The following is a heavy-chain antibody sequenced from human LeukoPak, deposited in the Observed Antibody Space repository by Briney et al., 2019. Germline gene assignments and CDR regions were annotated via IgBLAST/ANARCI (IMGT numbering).Heavy chain of an antibody. CDR3: ARGLDIAAAGTLYYFDY. J-gene: IGHJ4*02. CDR2: INHSGST. D-gene: IGHD6-13*01. V-gene: IGHV4-34*01. Sequence: SETLSLTCAVYGGSFSGYYWGWIRQPPGKGLEWIGEINHSGSTNYNPSLKSRVTISVDTSKNQFSLKLSSVTAADTAVYYCARGLDIAAAGTLYYFDYWGQGTLVTVSS. CDR1: GGSFSGYY.